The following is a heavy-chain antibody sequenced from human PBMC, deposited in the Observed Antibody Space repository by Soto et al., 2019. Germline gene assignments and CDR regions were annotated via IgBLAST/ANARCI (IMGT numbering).Heavy chain of an antibody. Sequence: QVPLVESGGGVVQPGRSLRLSCAASGFTFSSNGMQWVRQAPGKGLEWVAVIWYDGSQKYYADSVKGRFTISRENSKSMLYQQMNSLRAEDTAMYYCARLRGWSFDYWGQGTLVTVSS. CDR3: ARLRGWSFDY. J-gene: IGHJ4*02. CDR2: IWYDGSQK. V-gene: IGHV3-33*01. CDR1: GFTFSSNG.